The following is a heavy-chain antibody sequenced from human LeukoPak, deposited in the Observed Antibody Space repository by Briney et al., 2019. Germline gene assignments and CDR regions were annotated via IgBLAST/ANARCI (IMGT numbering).Heavy chain of an antibody. J-gene: IGHJ4*02. CDR2: MNPNSGNT. V-gene: IGHV1-8*01. Sequence: ASVNVSCKASGGTFSRYVISWVRQAPGQGLVWMGWMNPNSGNTGYAQKFQGRVTMTRNTSISTAYMELSSLRSEDTAVYYCASGSGGYGDTWGQGTLVTVSS. D-gene: IGHD4-17*01. CDR3: ASGSGGYGDT. CDR1: GGTFSRYV.